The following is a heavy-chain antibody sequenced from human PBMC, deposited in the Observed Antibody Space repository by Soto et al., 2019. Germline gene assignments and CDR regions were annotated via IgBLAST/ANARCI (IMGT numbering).Heavy chain of an antibody. V-gene: IGHV4-30-4*01. CDR1: GGSISSGDYY. Sequence: QVQLQESGPGLVKPSQTLSLTCTVSGGSISSGDYYWSWIRQPPGKGLEWIGYIYYSGSNYYNQTLKSRVTISVDTSKKQFSLKLSYVTAADTAVYYCARGVSSSWLNYFDYWGQGTLVTVSS. D-gene: IGHD6-13*01. J-gene: IGHJ4*02. CDR3: ARGVSSSWLNYFDY. CDR2: IYYSGSN.